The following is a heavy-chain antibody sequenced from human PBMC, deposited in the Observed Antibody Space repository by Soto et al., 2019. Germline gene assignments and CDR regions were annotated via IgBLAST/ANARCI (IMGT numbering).Heavy chain of an antibody. CDR2: IYHSGNT. CDR3: ARFLPGFVGENEGFDF. Sequence: QVQLQESGPGLVKPSGTLSLTCTVSGGSISNNNWWSWVRQTPEKGLEWIGQIYHSGNTNYNPSRESRVSMSVDKSKTQFSLKMNSATAADTAVYYCARFLPGFVGENEGFDFWGHGTLVTVSS. D-gene: IGHD3-3*01. CDR1: GGSISNNNW. J-gene: IGHJ4*01. V-gene: IGHV4-4*02.